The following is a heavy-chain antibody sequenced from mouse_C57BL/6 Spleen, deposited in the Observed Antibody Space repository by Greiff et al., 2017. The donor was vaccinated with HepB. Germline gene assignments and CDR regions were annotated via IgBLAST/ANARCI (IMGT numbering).Heavy chain of an antibody. D-gene: IGHD3-2*02. CDR3: ARLTAQATWDY. Sequence: VQLQQPGAELVRPGSSVKLSCKASGYTFTSYWMHWVKQRPIQGLEWIGNIDPSDSETHYNQKFKDKATLTVDKSSSTAYMQLSSLTSEDSAVYYCARLTAQATWDYWGQGTTLTVSS. J-gene: IGHJ2*01. CDR1: GYTFTSYW. CDR2: IDPSDSET. V-gene: IGHV1-52*01.